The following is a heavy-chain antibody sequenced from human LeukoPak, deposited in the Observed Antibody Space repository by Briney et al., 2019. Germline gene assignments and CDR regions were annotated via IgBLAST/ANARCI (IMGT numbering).Heavy chain of an antibody. CDR1: GFTFSSYA. V-gene: IGHV3-30-3*01. CDR3: AKGGGNDY. D-gene: IGHD1-1*01. CDR2: ISYDGSNK. J-gene: IGHJ4*02. Sequence: GGSLRLSCAASGFTFSSYAMHWVRQAPGKGLEWVAVISYDGSNKYYADSVKGRFTISRDNSKNTLYLQMNSLRAEDTAVYYCAKGGGNDYWGQGTLVTVSS.